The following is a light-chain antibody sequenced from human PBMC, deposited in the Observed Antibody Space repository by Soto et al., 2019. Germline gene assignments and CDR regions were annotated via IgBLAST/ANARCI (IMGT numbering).Light chain of an antibody. CDR2: LGF. CDR1: QSLLHSNGYNY. CDR3: MQALQTPST. Sequence: DLVMTQSPLSLPVTPGEPASISCRSSQSLLHSNGYNYLHWYLQKPGQSPQLLIYLGFNRASGVPDRFSGSGSGTDFTLKISRVEAEDVGVYYCMQALQTPSTFGQGTKVEIK. V-gene: IGKV2-28*01. J-gene: IGKJ1*01.